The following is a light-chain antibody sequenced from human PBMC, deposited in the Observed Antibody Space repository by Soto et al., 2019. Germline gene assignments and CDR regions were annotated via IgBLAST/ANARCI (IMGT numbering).Light chain of an antibody. Sequence: DIPMTQSPSSVSASVGDRATITCRASQGISIRLASYQQKPGKAPNVLIYATSSLQSGVPSRFSGSGSATEFTLTIGSLQPEYFATDYGHQSNSLPFTIGGGPKVEIK. V-gene: IGKV1-12*02. CDR1: QGISIR. J-gene: IGKJ4*01. CDR2: ATS. CDR3: HQSNSLPFT.